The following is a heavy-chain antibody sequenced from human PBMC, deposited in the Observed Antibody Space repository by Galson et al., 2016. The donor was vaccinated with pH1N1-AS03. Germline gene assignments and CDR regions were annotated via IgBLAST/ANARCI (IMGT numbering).Heavy chain of an antibody. CDR2: INSKNGDT. V-gene: IGHV1-2*06. CDR1: GGTLNNYA. Sequence: SVKVSCKASGGTLNNYAVNWVRQAPGQGLEWLGRINSKNGDTDYAPKFRDRLTMTRDTSITTAYLELRSLTSGDTALYYCATPQSLKVGATSAFDLWGRGTLVTVTS. J-gene: IGHJ2*01. CDR3: ATPQSLKVGATSAFDL. D-gene: IGHD1-26*01.